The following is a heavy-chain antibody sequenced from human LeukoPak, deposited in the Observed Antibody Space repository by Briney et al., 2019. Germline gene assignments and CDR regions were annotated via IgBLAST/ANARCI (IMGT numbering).Heavy chain of an antibody. V-gene: IGHV1-18*01. Sequence: GASVKVSCKASGGTFSSYAISWVRQAPGQGLEWMGWISAYNGNTNYAQKLQGRVTMTTDTSTSTAYMELRSLRSDDTAVYYCARDWSTSSIAARGSGDYWGQGTLVTVSS. D-gene: IGHD6-6*01. CDR3: ARDWSTSSIAARGSGDY. J-gene: IGHJ4*02. CDR1: GGTFSSYA. CDR2: ISAYNGNT.